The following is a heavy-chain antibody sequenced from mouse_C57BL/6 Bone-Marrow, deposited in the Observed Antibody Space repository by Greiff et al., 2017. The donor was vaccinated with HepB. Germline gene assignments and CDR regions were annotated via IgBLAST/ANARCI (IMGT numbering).Heavy chain of an antibody. Sequence: EVKLVESGGGLVKPGGSLKLSCAASGFTFSDYGMHWVRQAPEKGLVWVAYISSGSSTIYYEDTVKGRFTISRDNAKNTLFLQMTSLRSEDTAMYYGARPDGYWGQGTTLTVSS. V-gene: IGHV5-17*01. CDR1: GFTFSDYG. J-gene: IGHJ2*01. CDR3: ARPDGY. CDR2: ISSGSSTI.